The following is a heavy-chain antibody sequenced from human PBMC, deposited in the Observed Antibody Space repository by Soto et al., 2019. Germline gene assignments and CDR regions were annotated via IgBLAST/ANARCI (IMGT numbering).Heavy chain of an antibody. CDR2: IKKDGSEQ. V-gene: IGHV3-7*01. CDR3: ASGNYYNGMDV. Sequence: GGSLRLSCAASGFTFSNFWMTWVRQAPGKGLEWVANIKKDGSEQYYVDSVKGRFTVSRDNAKNSVDLQMNSLRPEDTGVYYCASGNYYNGMDVWGQGTTVTVSS. J-gene: IGHJ6*02. D-gene: IGHD3-10*01. CDR1: GFTFSNFW.